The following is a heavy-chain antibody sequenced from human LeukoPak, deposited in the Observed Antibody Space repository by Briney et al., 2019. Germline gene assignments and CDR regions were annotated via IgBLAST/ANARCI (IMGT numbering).Heavy chain of an antibody. D-gene: IGHD4-17*01. Sequence: GGSLSLSCAASGFTFSSYGMHWVRQAPGQGLEWMGIINPSGGSTSYAQKFQGRVTMTRDTSTSTVYMELSSLRSEDTAVYYCARGIHDYGEWNWFDPWGQGTLVTVSS. CDR2: INPSGGST. CDR3: ARGIHDYGEWNWFDP. V-gene: IGHV1-46*01. J-gene: IGHJ5*02. CDR1: GFTFSSYG.